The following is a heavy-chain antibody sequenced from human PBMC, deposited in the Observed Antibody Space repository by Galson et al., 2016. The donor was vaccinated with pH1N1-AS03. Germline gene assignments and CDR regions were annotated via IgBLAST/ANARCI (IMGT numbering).Heavy chain of an antibody. V-gene: IGHV4-39*07. Sequence: ETLSLTCSVSGDSTNINTCYWGWIRQPPGKGLEWIGSVYYDGNTYYNPSLKSRATISVDTSKNLFSLKLTSVTAADTAVYYCARTRAARPADAFDVWGQWTTVTVSS. CDR3: ARTRAARPADAFDV. CDR1: GDSTNINTCY. CDR2: VYYDGNT. J-gene: IGHJ3*01. D-gene: IGHD6-6*01.